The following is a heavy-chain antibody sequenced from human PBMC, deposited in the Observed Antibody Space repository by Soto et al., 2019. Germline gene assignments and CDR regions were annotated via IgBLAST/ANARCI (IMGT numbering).Heavy chain of an antibody. J-gene: IGHJ4*02. CDR1: GFTFSSYG. V-gene: IGHV3-30*18. CDR3: EKEVTIFGVDVSLYYFDY. CDR2: ISYDGSNK. Sequence: QVQLVESGGGVVQPGRSLRLSCAASGFTFSSYGMHLVRQAPGKGLEWVAVISYDGSNKYYADSVKGRFTISRDNSKNTLYLQMNSLRAEATAVYYWEKEVTIFGVDVSLYYFDYWGQGTLVTVSS. D-gene: IGHD3-3*01.